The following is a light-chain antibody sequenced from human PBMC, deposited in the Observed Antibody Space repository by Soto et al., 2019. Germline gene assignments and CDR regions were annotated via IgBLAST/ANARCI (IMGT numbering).Light chain of an antibody. CDR1: QSVSSRY. CDR3: QQYNNWPIT. J-gene: IGKJ5*01. V-gene: IGKV3-15*01. CDR2: GAS. Sequence: IVLTQSPGTLSLSPGEVATLSCMASQSVSSRYLAWYQQKPGQAPRXLIYGASTRETGIPARFSGSGSWTEFTLTISSLQSEDFAVYYCQQYNNWPITFGQGTRLEIK.